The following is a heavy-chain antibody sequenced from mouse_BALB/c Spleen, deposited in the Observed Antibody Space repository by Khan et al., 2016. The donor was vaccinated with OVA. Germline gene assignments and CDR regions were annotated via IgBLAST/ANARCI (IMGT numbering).Heavy chain of an antibody. CDR1: GFTFSSYG. CDR2: FSSGGDYT. Sequence: EVELVESGGDLVKPGGSLKLSCAASGFTFSSYGMSWVRQTPEKRTVWVATFSSGGDYTYYPDSVKGRFTISRDNAKNTLYLQMSSLKSEDTAMFYCASHLTGSFAYWRQETLVTVSA. CDR3: ASHLTGSFAY. V-gene: IGHV5-6*01. J-gene: IGHJ3*01. D-gene: IGHD4-1*01.